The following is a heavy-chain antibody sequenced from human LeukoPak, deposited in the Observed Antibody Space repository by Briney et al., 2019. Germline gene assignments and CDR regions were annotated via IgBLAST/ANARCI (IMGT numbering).Heavy chain of an antibody. J-gene: IGHJ3*02. CDR3: ARSSGWQNYRAFDI. CDR2: ISYDGSNK. V-gene: IGHV3-30-3*01. Sequence: GRSLRLSCAASGFTFSSYAMHWVRQAPGKGLGWVAVISYDGSNKYYADSVKGRFTISRDNSKNTLYLQMNSLRAEDTAVYYCARSSGWQNYRAFDIWGQGTMVTVSS. D-gene: IGHD6-19*01. CDR1: GFTFSSYA.